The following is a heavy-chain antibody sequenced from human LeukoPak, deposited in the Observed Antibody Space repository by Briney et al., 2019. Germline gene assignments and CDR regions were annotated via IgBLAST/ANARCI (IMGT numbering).Heavy chain of an antibody. V-gene: IGHV3-30-3*01. Sequence: GGSLRLSCAASGFTFSSYAMHWVRQAPGKGLEWEAVISYDGSNKYYADSVKGRFTISRDNSKNTLYLQMNSLRAEDTAVYYCAGSTDDAEYFQHWGQGTLVTVSS. CDR3: AGSTDDAEYFQH. D-gene: IGHD4-17*01. J-gene: IGHJ1*01. CDR2: ISYDGSNK. CDR1: GFTFSSYA.